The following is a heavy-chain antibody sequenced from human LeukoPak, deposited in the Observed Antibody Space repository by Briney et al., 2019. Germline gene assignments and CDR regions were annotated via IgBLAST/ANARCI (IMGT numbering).Heavy chain of an antibody. Sequence: LGGSLRLSCAASGFTFDDYAMHWVRQAPGKGLEWVSLISGDGGSTYYADSVKGRFTISRDNSKNSLYLQMNSLRTEDTALYYCAKDGVGYSSSWYYFGYWGQGTLVTVSS. CDR1: GFTFDDYA. CDR2: ISGDGGST. V-gene: IGHV3-43*02. D-gene: IGHD6-13*01. J-gene: IGHJ4*02. CDR3: AKDGVGYSSSWYYFGY.